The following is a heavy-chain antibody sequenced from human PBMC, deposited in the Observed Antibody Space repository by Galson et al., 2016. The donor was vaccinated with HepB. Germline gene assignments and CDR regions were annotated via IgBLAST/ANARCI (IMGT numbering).Heavy chain of an antibody. V-gene: IGHV4-31*03. CDR3: ARDGRLGEKGLYDF. Sequence: TLSLTCTVSGGSISGGGYYWSWIRQHPGKGLEWIGYIYYTGSTDCNPSLKSRVTISVDTSKNQFSLKLSSVTAADTAVYYCARDGRLGEKGLYDFWGQGTLVTVSS. D-gene: IGHD3-10*01. CDR1: GGSISGGGYY. J-gene: IGHJ4*02. CDR2: IYYTGST.